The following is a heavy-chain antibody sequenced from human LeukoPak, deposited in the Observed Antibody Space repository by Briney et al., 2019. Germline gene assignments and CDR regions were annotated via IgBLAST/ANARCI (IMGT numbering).Heavy chain of an antibody. V-gene: IGHV4-39*01. CDR2: IYYSGIT. D-gene: IGHD2-8*01. CDR3: ARRSCSNGVCYFFDS. CDR1: GGSISSSSYY. Sequence: PSQTLSLTCTVSGGSISSSSYYWDWIRQPPGKGLEWIGSIYYSGITYYNPSLKSRVTISVDTSKNQFSLKLTSVTAADTAVYYCARRSCSNGVCYFFDSWGLGTLVTVSS. J-gene: IGHJ4*02.